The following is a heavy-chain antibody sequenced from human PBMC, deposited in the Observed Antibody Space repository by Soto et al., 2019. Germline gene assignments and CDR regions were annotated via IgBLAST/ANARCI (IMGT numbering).Heavy chain of an antibody. CDR2: IKTKTEGGAT. J-gene: IGHJ5*02. D-gene: IGHD2-15*01. CDR3: TTQYVGGGWFDP. Sequence: EVQLVESGGGLVRPGGSHRVSCAASGFTFNKAWMIWVRQAPGKGLEWVGRIKTKTEGGATDYAAPVKGRFTISRDDSENMLHLQMDSLKTEDTAVYYCTTQYVGGGWFDPWGKGPLVTVSS. V-gene: IGHV3-15*01. CDR1: GFTFNKAW.